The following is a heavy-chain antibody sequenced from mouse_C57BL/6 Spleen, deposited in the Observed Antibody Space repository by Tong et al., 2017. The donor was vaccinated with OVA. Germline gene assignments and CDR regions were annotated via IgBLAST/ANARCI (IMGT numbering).Heavy chain of an antibody. CDR2: ISDGGSYT. D-gene: IGHD1-1*01. CDR1: GFTFSSYA. CDR3: ARDRDYNGSSWYFDV. V-gene: IGHV5-4*01. Sequence: EVQLQESGGGLVKPGGSLKLSCAASGFTFSSYAMSWVRQTPEKRLEWVATISDGGSYTYYPDNVKGRFTISRDNAKNNLYLQMSHLKSEDTAMYYCARDRDYNGSSWYFDVRGTGTTVTVSS. J-gene: IGHJ1*03.